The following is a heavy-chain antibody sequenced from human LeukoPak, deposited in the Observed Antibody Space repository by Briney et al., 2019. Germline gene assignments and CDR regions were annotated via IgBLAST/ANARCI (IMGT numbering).Heavy chain of an antibody. CDR1: GYTFTSYG. D-gene: IGHD2-2*01. CDR3: ARYLTAGGPRLNYYMDV. J-gene: IGHJ6*03. Sequence: SVKVSCKASGYTFTSYGISWVRQAPGQGLEWMGGIIPIFGTANYAQKFQGRVTITTDESTSTAYMELSSLRSEDTAVYYCARYLTAGGPRLNYYMDVWGKGTTVTVSS. V-gene: IGHV1-69*05. CDR2: IIPIFGTA.